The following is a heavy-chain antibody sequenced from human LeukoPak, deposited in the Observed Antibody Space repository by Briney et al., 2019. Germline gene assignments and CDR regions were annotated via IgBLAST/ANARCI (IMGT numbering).Heavy chain of an antibody. Sequence: GGSLRLSCAASGFTFSSYAMSWVRQPPGKGLEWVSAISGSGGSTYYAASVKGRFTISRDNSKNTLYLQMNSLRAEDTAVYYCAKDSIKYSSSWSLDYWGQGTLVTVSS. CDR1: GFTFSSYA. CDR2: ISGSGGST. V-gene: IGHV3-23*01. J-gene: IGHJ4*02. CDR3: AKDSIKYSSSWSLDY. D-gene: IGHD6-13*01.